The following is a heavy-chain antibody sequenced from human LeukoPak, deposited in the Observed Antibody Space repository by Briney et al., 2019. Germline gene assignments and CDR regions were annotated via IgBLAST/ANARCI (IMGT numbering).Heavy chain of an antibody. V-gene: IGHV3-33*06. CDR1: GFTFSSYG. CDR3: AKPFRLGGYDLDPYYFDY. Sequence: PGRSLRLSCAASGFTFSSYGMHWVRQAPGKGLEWVAVIWYDGSNKYYADSVKGRFTISRDNSKNTLYLQMNSLRAEDTAVYYCAKPFRLGGYDLDPYYFDYWGQGTLVTVSS. D-gene: IGHD5-12*01. J-gene: IGHJ4*02. CDR2: IWYDGSNK.